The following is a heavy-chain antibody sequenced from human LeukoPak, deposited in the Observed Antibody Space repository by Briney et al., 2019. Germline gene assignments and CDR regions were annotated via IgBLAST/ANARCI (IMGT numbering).Heavy chain of an antibody. CDR3: AKDSYGIGPLLD. Sequence: GGSLRLSCAASGFTFDDYAMHWVRQAPGKGPEWVSLISGDGGSTYYADSVKGRFTISRDNSKNSLYLQMNSLRTEDTALYYCAKDSYGIGPLLDWGQGTLVTVSS. CDR2: ISGDGGST. J-gene: IGHJ4*02. CDR1: GFTFDDYA. V-gene: IGHV3-43*02. D-gene: IGHD5-18*01.